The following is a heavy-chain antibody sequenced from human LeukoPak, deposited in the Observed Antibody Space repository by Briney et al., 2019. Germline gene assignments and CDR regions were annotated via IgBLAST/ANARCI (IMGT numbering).Heavy chain of an antibody. CDR2: IYSGGST. Sequence: QPGGSLRPSCAASGFTVSSNYMSWVRQAPGKGLEWVSVIYSGGSTYYADSEKGRFTISRDNVKNLLYLQMNSLTAEDTAVYYCARDWFGETVWGRGTLVTVSS. D-gene: IGHD3-10*01. CDR1: GFTVSSNY. V-gene: IGHV3-53*01. CDR3: ARDWFGETV. J-gene: IGHJ4*02.